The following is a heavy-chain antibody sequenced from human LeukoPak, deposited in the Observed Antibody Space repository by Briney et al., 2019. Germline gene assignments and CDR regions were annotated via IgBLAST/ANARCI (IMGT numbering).Heavy chain of an antibody. D-gene: IGHD2-2*01. Sequence: GASVKLSCKASGGTFSSYAISWVRQAPGQGLEWMGGIIPIFGTANYAQKFQGRVTITADKSTSTAYMELSSLRAEDTAVYYCATPVGYCSRTSCSLFDYWGQGTLVTVSS. CDR1: GGTFSSYA. V-gene: IGHV1-69*06. CDR2: IIPIFGTA. J-gene: IGHJ4*02. CDR3: ATPVGYCSRTSCSLFDY.